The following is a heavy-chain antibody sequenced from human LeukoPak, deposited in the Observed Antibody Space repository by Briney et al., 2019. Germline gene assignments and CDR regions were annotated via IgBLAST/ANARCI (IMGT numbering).Heavy chain of an antibody. D-gene: IGHD5-12*01. V-gene: IGHV3-66*02. Sequence: PGGSLRLSCAASGFTVSSNYMSWVRQAPGKGLEWVSVIYSGGSTYYADSVKGRFTISRDNSKNTLYLQMNSLRVEDTAVYYCAKGGGYEAQYYYYYLDVWGKGTTVTISS. CDR1: GFTVSSNY. J-gene: IGHJ6*03. CDR2: IYSGGST. CDR3: AKGGGYEAQYYYYYLDV.